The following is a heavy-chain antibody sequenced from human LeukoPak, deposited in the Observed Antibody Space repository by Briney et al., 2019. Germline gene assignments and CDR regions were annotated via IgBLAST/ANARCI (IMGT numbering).Heavy chain of an antibody. CDR1: GYTFTNYY. D-gene: IGHD5-18*01. V-gene: IGHV1-46*01. Sequence: ASVKVSCKAPGYTFTNYYLHWVRQAPGQGLEWMGLINPNGDTNYAQKFQGRVTMTRDTSTSTVYMELNSLRSEDTAVYYCARAAGDTYGYRYYSDYWGQGTLVSVSS. J-gene: IGHJ4*02. CDR3: ARAAGDTYGYRYYSDY. CDR2: INPNGDT.